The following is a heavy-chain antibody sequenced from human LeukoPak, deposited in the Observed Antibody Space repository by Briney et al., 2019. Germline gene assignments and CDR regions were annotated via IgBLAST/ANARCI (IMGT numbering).Heavy chain of an antibody. CDR1: GYSISRGNY. CDR3: ARGEVGSIGRLGY. V-gene: IGHV4-38-2*02. CDR2: TYHSGST. J-gene: IGHJ4*02. Sequence: PSETLSLTCSVPGYSISRGNYWGWIRQPPGKTLEWIGSTYHSGSTQLHPSLHSRVTISVDTSKNQFFLNLSSVTATDTAVYYCARGEVGSIGRLGYWGQGILVTVSS. D-gene: IGHD1-26*01.